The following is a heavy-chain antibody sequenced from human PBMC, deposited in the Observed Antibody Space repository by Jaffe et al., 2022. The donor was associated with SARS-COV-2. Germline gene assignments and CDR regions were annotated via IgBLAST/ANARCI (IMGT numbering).Heavy chain of an antibody. D-gene: IGHD3-3*01. CDR1: GFTFSSYA. CDR3: AKAHLSVEYYDFWSGYYRIVEY. V-gene: IGHV3-23*01. J-gene: IGHJ4*02. Sequence: EVQLLESGGGLVQPGGSLRLSCAASGFTFSSYAMSWVRQAPGKGLEWVSAISGSGGSTYYADSVKGRFTISRDNSKNTLYLQMNSLRAEDTAVYYCAKAHLSVEYYDFWSGYYRIVEYWGQGTLVTVSS. CDR2: ISGSGGST.